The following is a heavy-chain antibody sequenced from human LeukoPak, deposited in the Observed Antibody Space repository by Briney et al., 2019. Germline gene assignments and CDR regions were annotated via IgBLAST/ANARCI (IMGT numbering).Heavy chain of an antibody. D-gene: IGHD6-19*01. CDR1: GFTFSNYG. CDR3: AKARQWLVYDAFDI. Sequence: PGRSLRLSCAASGFTFSNYGMHRVRQAPGKGLEWVALISYDGSNEYYADSVKGRFTISRDNSKNTLYLQMNSLGAEDTAAYYCAKARQWLVYDAFDIWGQGTMVTVSS. CDR2: ISYDGSNE. V-gene: IGHV3-30*18. J-gene: IGHJ3*02.